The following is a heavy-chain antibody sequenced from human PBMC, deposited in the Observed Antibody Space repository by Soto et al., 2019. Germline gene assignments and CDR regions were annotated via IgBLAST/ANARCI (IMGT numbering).Heavy chain of an antibody. CDR1: GFTFSSYA. D-gene: IGHD3-22*01. CDR3: AKDLGWNYYDSSGFDAFDI. J-gene: IGHJ3*02. CDR2: ISGSGGST. V-gene: IGHV3-23*01. Sequence: EVQLLESGGGLVQPGGSLRLSCAASGFTFSSYAMSWVHQAPGKGLEWVSAISGSGGSTYYADSVKGRFTISRDNSKNTLYLQMNSLRAEDTAVYYCAKDLGWNYYDSSGFDAFDIWGQGTMVTVSS.